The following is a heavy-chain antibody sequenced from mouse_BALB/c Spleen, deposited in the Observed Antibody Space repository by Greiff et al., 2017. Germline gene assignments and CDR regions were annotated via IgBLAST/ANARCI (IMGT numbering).Heavy chain of an antibody. Sequence: EVQLMESGGGLVQPGGSRKLSCAASGFTFSSFGMHWVRQAPEKGLEWVAYISSGSSTTYYADTVKGRSTISGDNPKNTLFLQMTSLRSEDTAMYYCARREGNDFDYWGQGTTLTVSS. CDR2: ISSGSSTT. D-gene: IGHD2-1*01. CDR1: GFTFSSFG. V-gene: IGHV5-17*02. CDR3: ARREGNDFDY. J-gene: IGHJ2*01.